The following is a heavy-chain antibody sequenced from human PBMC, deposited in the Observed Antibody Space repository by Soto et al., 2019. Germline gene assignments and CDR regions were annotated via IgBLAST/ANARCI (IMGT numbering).Heavy chain of an antibody. CDR3: ARLPRGQWRSHLDY. CDR1: GFTFTDHW. D-gene: IGHD6-19*01. Sequence: EVQLVESGGGLVQPGGSLRLSCAASGFTFTDHWMSWVRQAPGKGLEWVANIKVDGREEYYGDSVKGRFTISRDNAKYSLSLQMNSLRVEDTAVYYCARLPRGQWRSHLDYWGQGSLVTVSS. V-gene: IGHV3-7*01. CDR2: IKVDGREE. J-gene: IGHJ4*02.